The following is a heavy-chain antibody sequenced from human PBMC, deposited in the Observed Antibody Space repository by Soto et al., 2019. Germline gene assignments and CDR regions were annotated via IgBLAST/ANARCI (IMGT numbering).Heavy chain of an antibody. CDR2: INPNSGGT. J-gene: IGHJ3*02. V-gene: IGHV1-2*04. CDR3: AREAQRTDYDFWSGYSDRDAFDI. Sequence: ASVKVSCKASGYTFTGYYMHWVRQAPGQGLEWMGWINPNSGGTNYAQKFQGWVTMTRDTSISTAYMELSRPRSDDTAVYYCAREAQRTDYDFWSGYSDRDAFDIWGQGTMVTVSS. D-gene: IGHD3-3*01. CDR1: GYTFTGYY.